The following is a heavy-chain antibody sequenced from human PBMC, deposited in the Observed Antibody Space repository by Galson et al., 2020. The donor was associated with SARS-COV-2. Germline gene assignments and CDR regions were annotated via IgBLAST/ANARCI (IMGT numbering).Heavy chain of an antibody. J-gene: IGHJ6*02. CDR3: ARHGKGSPYGSLSYYGFGLDV. D-gene: IGHD3-10*01. Sequence: SETLSLTCTVSGGSLSTYYWSWIRQPPGKGREWNGYIYYSGSTIYNPSLKSRATISVDTSNNQFSLMLGSVTAADSAVYYCARHGKGSPYGSLSYYGFGLDVWCQGTTVTVSS. CDR2: IYYSGST. V-gene: IGHV4-59*08. CDR1: GGSLSTYY.